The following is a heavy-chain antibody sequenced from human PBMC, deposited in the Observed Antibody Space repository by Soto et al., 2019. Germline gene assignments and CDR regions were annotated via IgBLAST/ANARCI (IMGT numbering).Heavy chain of an antibody. Sequence: EVQLLESGGGLVQPGGSLRLSCAASGFTFSNYAMSWVRQAPGKGLEWVSVISGSGGSTYYADSVKGRFTISRDNSKNPLYPQMNGLRAEDTAVYYCAKRGSGSYYLDWGQGTLVTVSS. V-gene: IGHV3-23*01. CDR3: AKRGSGSYYLD. CDR1: GFTFSNYA. J-gene: IGHJ4*02. CDR2: ISGSGGST. D-gene: IGHD1-26*01.